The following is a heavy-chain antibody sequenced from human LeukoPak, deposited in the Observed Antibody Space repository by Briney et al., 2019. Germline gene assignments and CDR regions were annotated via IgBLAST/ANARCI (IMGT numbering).Heavy chain of an antibody. Sequence: ASVKVSCKASGYTFTSYAMHWVRQALGQRLEWMGWINAGNGNTKYSQKFQGRVTITRDTSASTAYMELSSLRSEDTAVYYCARIAVAGTEAVWYFDLWGRGTLVTVSS. J-gene: IGHJ2*01. CDR3: ARIAVAGTEAVWYFDL. CDR2: INAGNGNT. CDR1: GYTFTSYA. D-gene: IGHD6-19*01. V-gene: IGHV1-3*01.